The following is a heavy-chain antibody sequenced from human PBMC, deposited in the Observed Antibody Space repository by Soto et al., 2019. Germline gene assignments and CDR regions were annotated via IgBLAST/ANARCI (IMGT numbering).Heavy chain of an antibody. V-gene: IGHV3-7*01. D-gene: IGHD3-22*01. CDR2: IKQDESEK. J-gene: IGHJ4*02. CDR3: EKSLTMLVYFQFEY. CDR1: VFICNTYC. Sequence: PWWSXRLSCSSSVFICNTYCITLFRHAPGKGLEWVANIKQDESEKYYVDSVKGRFTISRDNAKNSLYLHMKSLRAEDTAVYYCEKSLTMLVYFQFEYWGQRALV.